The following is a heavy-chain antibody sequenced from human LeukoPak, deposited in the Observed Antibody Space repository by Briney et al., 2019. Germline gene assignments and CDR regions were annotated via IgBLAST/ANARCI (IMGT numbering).Heavy chain of an antibody. J-gene: IGHJ3*02. D-gene: IGHD3-10*01. V-gene: IGHV3-30*18. Sequence: GGSLRLSCAASGFTFSSYGMHWVRQAPGKGLEWVAVISYDGSNKYYADSVKGRFTISRDNSKNTLYLQMNSLRAEDTAVYYCAKESSGSYYFGLDAFDIWGQGTMVTVSS. CDR2: ISYDGSNK. CDR3: AKESSGSYYFGLDAFDI. CDR1: GFTFSSYG.